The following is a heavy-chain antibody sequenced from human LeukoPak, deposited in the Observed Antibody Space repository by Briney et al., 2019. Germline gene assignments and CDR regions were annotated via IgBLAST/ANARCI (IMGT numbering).Heavy chain of an antibody. D-gene: IGHD3-22*01. Sequence: SETLSLTCTVSGGSISSGDYYWSWIRQPPGKGLAWIGYIYYSGSTYYNPSLKSRVTISVDTSKNQFSLKLSSVTAADTAVYYCAREGYYYDSSGYSSYYFDYWGQGTLVTVSS. J-gene: IGHJ4*02. CDR3: AREGYYYDSSGYSSYYFDY. CDR2: IYYSGST. CDR1: GGSISSGDYY. V-gene: IGHV4-30-4*01.